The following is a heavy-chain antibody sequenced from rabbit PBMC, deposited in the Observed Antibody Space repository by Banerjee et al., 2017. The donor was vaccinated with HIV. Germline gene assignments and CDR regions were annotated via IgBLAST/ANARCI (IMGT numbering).Heavy chain of an antibody. D-gene: IGHD4-2*01. Sequence: QSLEESGGGLVKPGGTLTLTCTASGFSFSSSAYMCWVRQAPGKGPEWIGCIYDGDANTYYASWAKGRFTISKTSSTTVTLQMTSLTVADTATYFCTRDAADSGVPEYYFNLWGPGTLVTVS. CDR1: GFSFSSSAY. V-gene: IGHV1S40*01. J-gene: IGHJ4*01. CDR3: TRDAADSGVPEYYFNL. CDR2: IYDGDANT.